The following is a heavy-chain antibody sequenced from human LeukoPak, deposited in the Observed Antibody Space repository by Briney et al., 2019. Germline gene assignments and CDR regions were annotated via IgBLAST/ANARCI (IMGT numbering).Heavy chain of an antibody. CDR1: GFTFSSYA. CDR3: VKAWSSSSNWQFDY. D-gene: IGHD6-13*01. Sequence: GGSLRLSCAASGFTFSSYAMSWVRQAPGKGLEWVSAIVGGGGSTDYADSVKGRFTISRVNSKNTLYLQMNSLRDEDTAVYYCVKAWSSSSNWQFDYWGQGTLVTVSS. J-gene: IGHJ4*02. V-gene: IGHV3-23*01. CDR2: IVGGGGST.